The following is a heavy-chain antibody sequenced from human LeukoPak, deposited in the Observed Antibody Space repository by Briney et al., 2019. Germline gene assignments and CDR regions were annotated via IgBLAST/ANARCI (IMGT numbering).Heavy chain of an antibody. CDR3: ARNFFGVRTVCDY. V-gene: IGHV1-2*02. CDR2: INPKSGGT. CDR1: GYTFTDYC. Sequence: ASVKVSCKASGYTFTDYCLHWVRQAPGQGLEWVGWINPKSGGTIYAQNFQGRVTTTRDTSISTAYMELSSLRSDDTAVYYCARNFFGVRTVCDYWGQGTLVTVSS. J-gene: IGHJ4*02. D-gene: IGHD3-3*01.